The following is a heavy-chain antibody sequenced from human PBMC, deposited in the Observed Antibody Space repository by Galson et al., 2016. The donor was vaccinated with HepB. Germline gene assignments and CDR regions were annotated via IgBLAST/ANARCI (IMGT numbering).Heavy chain of an antibody. D-gene: IGHD1-20*01. CDR2: ISSDGTNR. CDR1: GFTFSSYG. J-gene: IGHJ4*02. Sequence: SLRLSCAASGFTFSSYGMHWVRQAPGKGLEWVAVISSDGTNRYYADSVKGRFTISRDNSKNTLYLQMNSLRAEDTALYYCARKRALSRAVDPRKYDWNHNNGPLDYWGQGTLVTGSS. V-gene: IGHV3-30*03. CDR3: ARKRALSRAVDPRKYDWNHNNGPLDY.